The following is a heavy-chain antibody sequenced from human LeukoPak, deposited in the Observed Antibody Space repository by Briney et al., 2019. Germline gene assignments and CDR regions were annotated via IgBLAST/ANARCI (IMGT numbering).Heavy chain of an antibody. CDR1: GIRLRCYF. D-gene: IGHD3-10*01. Sequence: GSLKLSRSASGIRLRCYFMDLGRPAPGEGAGVVSYISSGSTSIYYADSVKGRFTISRDNAKNSLSLQMNSLRDEDTAVYYCARQVGTYGRNGLDVWGQGTTVTVSS. CDR3: ARQVGTYGRNGLDV. CDR2: ISSGSTSI. J-gene: IGHJ6*02. V-gene: IGHV3-48*02.